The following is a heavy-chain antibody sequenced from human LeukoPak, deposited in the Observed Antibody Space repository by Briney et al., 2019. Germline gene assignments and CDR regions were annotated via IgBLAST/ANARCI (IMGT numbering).Heavy chain of an antibody. V-gene: IGHV3-48*01. D-gene: IGHD3-10*01. J-gene: IGHJ6*03. CDR3: ARVWRYYYMDV. CDR1: GFTFSNYN. Sequence: GGSLRLSCSASGFTFSNYNMNWVRQAPGTGLEWISDISTSGRTIYYANSVKGRFTISRDNSKNTLYLQMGSLRAEDMAVYYCARVWRYYYMDVWGKGTTVTVSS. CDR2: ISTSGRTI.